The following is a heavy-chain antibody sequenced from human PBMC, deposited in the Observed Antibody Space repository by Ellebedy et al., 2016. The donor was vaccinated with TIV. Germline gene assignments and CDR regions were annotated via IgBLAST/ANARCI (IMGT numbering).Heavy chain of an antibody. D-gene: IGHD5-12*01. CDR2: TKEDGSER. CDR3: ARDDDPNSGYDPYYYFDL. CDR1: GFPISNFW. J-gene: IGHJ2*01. V-gene: IGHV3-7*01. Sequence: GESLKISCAASGFPISNFWMAWVRQAPGKGLQWVGNTKEDGSERYYVDSVRGRFTISRDNTKNSLYLEMNSLRAEDTAVYYCARDDDPNSGYDPYYYFDLWGRGTLVTVSS.